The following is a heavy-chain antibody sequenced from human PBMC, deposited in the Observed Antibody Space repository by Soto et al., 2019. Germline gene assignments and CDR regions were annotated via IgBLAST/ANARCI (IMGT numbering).Heavy chain of an antibody. CDR2: IWYDGSNK. J-gene: IGHJ4*02. CDR1: GFTFSSYG. CDR3: ARAEAVAGPYYFDY. V-gene: IGHV3-30*19. D-gene: IGHD6-19*01. Sequence: QVQLVESGGGVVQPGRSLRLSCAASGFTFSSYGMHWVRQAPGKGLEWVAVIWYDGSNKYYADSVKGRFTISRDNSKNTLYLQMNSLRADDTAVYYCARAEAVAGPYYFDYWGQGTLVTVSS.